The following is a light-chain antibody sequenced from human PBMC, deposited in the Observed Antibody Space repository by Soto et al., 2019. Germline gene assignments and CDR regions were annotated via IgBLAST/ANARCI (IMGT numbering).Light chain of an antibody. CDR3: QQYGSSPHT. CDR2: GAS. Sequence: EMVMTQSPATQSVSPGERATLSCRASQSVSSSYLAWYQHKPGQAPRLLIYGASSRATGIPDRFSGSGSGTDFTLTISRLEPEDFAVYYCQQYGSSPHTFGQGTKLEIK. V-gene: IGKV3-20*01. J-gene: IGKJ2*01. CDR1: QSVSSSY.